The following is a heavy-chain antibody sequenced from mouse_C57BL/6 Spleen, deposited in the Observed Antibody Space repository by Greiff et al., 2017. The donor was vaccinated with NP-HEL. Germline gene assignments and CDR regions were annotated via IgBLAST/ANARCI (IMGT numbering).Heavy chain of an antibody. Sequence: QVHVKQSGAELVKPGASVKMSCKASGYTFTSYWITWVKQRPGQGLEWIGDIYPGSGSTNYNEKFKSKATLTVDTSSSTAYMQLSSLTSEDSAVYYCARFGAAQVDIRYYYAMDYWGQGTSVTVSS. CDR3: ARFGAAQVDIRYYYAMDY. CDR1: GYTFTSYW. J-gene: IGHJ4*01. D-gene: IGHD6-1*01. V-gene: IGHV1-55*01. CDR2: IYPGSGST.